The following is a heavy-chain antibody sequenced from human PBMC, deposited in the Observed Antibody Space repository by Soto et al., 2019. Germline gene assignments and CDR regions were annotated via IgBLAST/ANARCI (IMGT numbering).Heavy chain of an antibody. CDR3: ARGRGRYSSGWSWLDP. Sequence: ASETLSLTCGVSGGTIRSPDWWTWVRQPPGKGLEWIGEIFQSGSTNYTPSLESRVTISVDKSKNQFSLTLTSVTAADTAVYFCARGRGRYSSGWSWLDPWGQGILVTVSS. V-gene: IGHV4-4*02. J-gene: IGHJ5*02. CDR1: GGTIRSPDW. CDR2: IFQSGST. D-gene: IGHD6-19*01.